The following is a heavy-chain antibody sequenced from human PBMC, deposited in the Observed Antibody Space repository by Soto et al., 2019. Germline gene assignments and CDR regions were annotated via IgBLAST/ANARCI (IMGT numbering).Heavy chain of an antibody. J-gene: IGHJ6*02. V-gene: IGHV1-46*01. CDR2: INPSGGST. D-gene: IGHD4-4*01. CDR1: GYTFTSYY. CDR3: ANGLTTVTDTYYYYYGMDV. Sequence: ASVKVSCKASGYTFTSYYMHWVRQAPGQGLEWMGIINPSGGSTSYAQKFQGRVTMTRDTSTSTVYMELSSLRSEDTAVYYYANGLTTVTDTYYYYYGMDVWGQGTTVTVSS.